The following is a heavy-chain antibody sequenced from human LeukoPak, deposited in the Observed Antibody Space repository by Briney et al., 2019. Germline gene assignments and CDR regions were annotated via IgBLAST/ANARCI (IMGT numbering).Heavy chain of an antibody. D-gene: IGHD3-3*01. Sequence: GWSLRLYCAASGFTFSSYWMHWVRQAPGKGLVWVSRINSGGSSTSYADSVKGRFTISRDNAKNTLYLQMSSLRAEDTAVYYCARNDFFDFDYWGQGTLVTVSS. CDR3: ARNDFFDFDY. J-gene: IGHJ4*02. V-gene: IGHV3-74*01. CDR2: INSGGSST. CDR1: GFTFSSYW.